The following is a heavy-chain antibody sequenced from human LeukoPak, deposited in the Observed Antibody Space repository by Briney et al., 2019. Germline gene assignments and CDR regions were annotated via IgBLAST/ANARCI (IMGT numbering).Heavy chain of an antibody. CDR2: IYYSGNT. J-gene: IGHJ4*02. CDR3: ARRYYYDSSGRDPFDC. CDR1: GGSISSSSYY. D-gene: IGHD3-22*01. V-gene: IGHV4-39*01. Sequence: SETLSLTCTVSGGSISSSSYYWVWIRQPPGKGLEWIGSIYYSGNTYYNPSLKSRVSISLDTYKNQFSLKLSSVTAADTAVYYCARRYYYDSSGRDPFDCWGQGSLVTVSS.